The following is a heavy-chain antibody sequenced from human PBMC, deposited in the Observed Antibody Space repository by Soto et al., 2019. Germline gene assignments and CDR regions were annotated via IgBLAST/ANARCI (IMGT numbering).Heavy chain of an antibody. Sequence: QLQLQESGSGLVKPSHTLSLTCAVSGDSISSGGSSWSWIRQPPGKGLEWIGYLSYSGSAYCKPSLKSRATISVDRAKNQCSLKLISVTAADTAVYYCAREGRSVTGIFDSWGQGTLVTVSS. V-gene: IGHV4-30-2*01. J-gene: IGHJ4*02. CDR2: LSYSGSA. CDR1: GDSISSGGSS. CDR3: AREGRSVTGIFDS. D-gene: IGHD2-15*01.